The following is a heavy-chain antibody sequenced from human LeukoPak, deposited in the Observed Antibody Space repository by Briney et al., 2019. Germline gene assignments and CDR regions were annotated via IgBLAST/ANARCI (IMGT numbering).Heavy chain of an antibody. J-gene: IGHJ4*02. CDR1: GGSISSYY. V-gene: IGHV4-59*01. D-gene: IGHD5-18*01. CDR3: ARVELYSYGRGAFGY. Sequence: SETLSLTCTVSGGSISSYYWSWIRQPPGKGLEWIGYIYYSGSTNYNPSLKSRVTISVDTSKNQFSLKLSSVTAADTAVYYCARVELYSYGRGAFGYWGQGTLVTVSS. CDR2: IYYSGST.